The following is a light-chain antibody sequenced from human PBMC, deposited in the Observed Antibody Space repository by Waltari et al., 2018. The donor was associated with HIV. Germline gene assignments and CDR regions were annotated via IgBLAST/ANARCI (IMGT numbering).Light chain of an antibody. V-gene: IGLV1-40*01. CDR2: GNN. Sequence: QSVLTQPPAVFGAPGQRVTISCTGSSTNIGTDYDVQWYQQVPGTAPKLLIYGNNNRPSGVPDRFSGSKSGTSASLAITGLQAEDEADYYCQSYDSGLSGVVFGGGTRLTVL. CDR1: STNIGTDYD. J-gene: IGLJ2*01. CDR3: QSYDSGLSGVV.